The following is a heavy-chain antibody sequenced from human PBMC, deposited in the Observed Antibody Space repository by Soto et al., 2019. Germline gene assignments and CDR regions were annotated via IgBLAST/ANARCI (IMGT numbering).Heavy chain of an antibody. CDR3: ARAKAPLYSSSWYWFDP. CDR2: IYYSGST. V-gene: IGHV4-59*08. D-gene: IGHD6-13*01. J-gene: IGHJ5*02. CDR1: GGSISIYY. Sequence: SDTLSLTCTVSGGSISIYYWSWIRQPPGKGLEWIGYIYYSGSTNYNPSLKSRVTISVDTSKNQFSLKLSSVTAADTAVYYCARAKAPLYSSSWYWFDPWGQGTLVTVSS.